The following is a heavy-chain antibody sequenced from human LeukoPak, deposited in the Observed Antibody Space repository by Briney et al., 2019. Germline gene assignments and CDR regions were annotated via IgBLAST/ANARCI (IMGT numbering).Heavy chain of an antibody. V-gene: IGHV4-4*07. CDR2: IYTSGST. J-gene: IGHJ4*02. D-gene: IGHD3-16*01. Sequence: SETLSLTCTVSGGSISSYYWSWIRQPAGKGLEWIGRIYTSGSTNYNPSLKSRVTMSVDTSKNQFSLKLSSVTAADTAVYYCARGHSGGSERWYYFDYWGQGTLATVSS. CDR1: GGSISSYY. CDR3: ARGHSGGSERWYYFDY.